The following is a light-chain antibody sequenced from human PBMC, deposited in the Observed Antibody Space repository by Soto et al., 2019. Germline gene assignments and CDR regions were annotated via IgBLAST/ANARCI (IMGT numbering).Light chain of an antibody. J-gene: IGKJ5*01. Sequence: IGMTQSPATLSVSPGERATLSCRASQTIYSNVAWYQQRPGQPPRLLIYRASSRATGIPARFSGSGSGTEFTLTINSLQSEDFAVYYCQQRSNWPITFGQGTRLEIK. V-gene: IGKV3-15*01. CDR2: RAS. CDR1: QTIYSN. CDR3: QQRSNWPIT.